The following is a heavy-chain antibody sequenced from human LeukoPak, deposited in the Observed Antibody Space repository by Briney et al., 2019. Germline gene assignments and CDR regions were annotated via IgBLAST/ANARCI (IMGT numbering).Heavy chain of an antibody. CDR2: IYYSGST. CDR3: ARVGNWNDARGNYYYYMDV. J-gene: IGHJ6*03. CDR1: GGSISSGDYY. D-gene: IGHD1-20*01. V-gene: IGHV4-30-4*02. Sequence: NPSETLSLTCTVSGGSISSGDYYWSWIRQPPGKGLEWIGYIYYSGSTYYNPSLKSRVTISVDTSKNQFSLKLSSVTAADTAVYYCARVGNWNDARGNYYYYMDVWGKGTTVTVSS.